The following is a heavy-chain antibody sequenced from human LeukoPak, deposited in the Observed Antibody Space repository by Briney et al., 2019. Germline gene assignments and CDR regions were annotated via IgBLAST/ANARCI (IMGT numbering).Heavy chain of an antibody. V-gene: IGHV4-38-2*02. J-gene: IGHJ5*02. Sequence: SETLSLTCTVSGYSISSGYYWGWIRQPPGKGLEWIGNIYHNGSTDYNPSLKSRVTISVDTSKNQFSLKLSSVTAADTAVYYCARALGGSYQGWFDPWGQGTLVTVSS. CDR1: GYSISSGYY. CDR2: IYHNGST. D-gene: IGHD1-26*01. CDR3: ARALGGSYQGWFDP.